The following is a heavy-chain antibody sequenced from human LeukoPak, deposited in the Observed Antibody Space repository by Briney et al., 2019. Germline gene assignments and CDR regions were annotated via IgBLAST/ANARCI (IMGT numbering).Heavy chain of an antibody. CDR1: RFTFSTYG. V-gene: IGHV3-30*18. CDR3: AKGRQQWWTFDALDI. Sequence: GGSLRLSCAASRFTFSTYGMHWVRQAPGKGLEWMALISYDGNKKYYADSVKGRFTISRANSASTPYLQMTSLRPEDTAGYYCAKGRQQWWTFDALDIWGQGTVVTVSS. D-gene: IGHD5-18*01. CDR2: ISYDGNKK. J-gene: IGHJ3*02.